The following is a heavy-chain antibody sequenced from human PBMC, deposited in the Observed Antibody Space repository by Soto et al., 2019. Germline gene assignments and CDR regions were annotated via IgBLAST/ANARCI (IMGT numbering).Heavy chain of an antibody. CDR1: GGTFSSYT. V-gene: IGHV1-69*02. J-gene: IGHJ4*02. D-gene: IGHD2-15*01. CDR2: IIPILGIA. CDR3: ARVGYQVVNY. Sequence: QVQLVQSGAEVKKPGSSVKVSCKASGGTFSSYTISWVRQSAGQGLEWMGRIIPILGIANYAQKFQGRVTITADKSTSTAYMELSSLRSEDTAVYYCARVGYQVVNYWGQGTLVTVSS.